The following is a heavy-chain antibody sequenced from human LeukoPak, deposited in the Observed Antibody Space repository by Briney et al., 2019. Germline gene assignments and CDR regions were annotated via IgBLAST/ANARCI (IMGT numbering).Heavy chain of an antibody. D-gene: IGHD3-9*01. CDR2: ISGSGGST. Sequence: GGSLRLSCAASGFTFSSYAMSWVRQAPGKGLEWVSAISGSGGSTYYADSVKSRFTISRDNSKNTLYLQMNSLRAEDTAVYYCAKFVTGYSIVDAFDIWGQGTMVTVSS. CDR3: AKFVTGYSIVDAFDI. J-gene: IGHJ3*02. CDR1: GFTFSSYA. V-gene: IGHV3-23*01.